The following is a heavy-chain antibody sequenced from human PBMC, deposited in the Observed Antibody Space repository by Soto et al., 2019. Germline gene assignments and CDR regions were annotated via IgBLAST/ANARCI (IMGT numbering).Heavy chain of an antibody. J-gene: IGHJ4*02. D-gene: IGHD6-19*01. CDR1: GGTFSSYA. CDR2: INPNSGGT. V-gene: IGHV1-2*02. CDR3: ASAAGTGTAGLDF. Sequence: ASVKVSCKASGGTFSSYAISWVRQAPGQGLEWMGWINPNSGGTKSAEKFQGRVTMTRDTSISTAYMELSRLTSDDTAVYYCASAAGTGTAGLDFWGQGTQVTVSS.